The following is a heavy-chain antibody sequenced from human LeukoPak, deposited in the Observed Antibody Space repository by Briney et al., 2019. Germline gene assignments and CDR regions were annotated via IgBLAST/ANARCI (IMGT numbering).Heavy chain of an antibody. CDR1: GGSFSGYY. V-gene: IGHV4-34*01. Sequence: PSETLSLTCAVYGGSFSGYYWSWIRQPPGKGLEWIGEINHSGRTTYNTSLKSRVTITVDTSKNQFSLKLSSVTAADTAVYYCARGPHTGVNYYDSSGHYYWGQGTLVTVSS. CDR3: ARGPHTGVNYYDSSGHYY. D-gene: IGHD3-22*01. CDR2: INHSGRT. J-gene: IGHJ4*02.